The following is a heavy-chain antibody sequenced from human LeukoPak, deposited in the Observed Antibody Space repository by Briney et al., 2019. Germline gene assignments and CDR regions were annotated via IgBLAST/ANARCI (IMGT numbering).Heavy chain of an antibody. J-gene: IGHJ5*02. D-gene: IGHD3-3*01. Sequence: GGSLTLPCAASGFTFGNYAMNWVRQAPGQGLEWVSSPSSRSGNPNYADYLKGRFTISSDNSKNPLFLQMNSLRAEDTALYSCAKGARTPEGGSGWCNWFDTWGQGTQVTVSS. CDR2: PSSRSGNP. CDR3: AKGARTPEGGSGWCNWFDT. CDR1: GFTFGNYA. V-gene: IGHV3-23*01.